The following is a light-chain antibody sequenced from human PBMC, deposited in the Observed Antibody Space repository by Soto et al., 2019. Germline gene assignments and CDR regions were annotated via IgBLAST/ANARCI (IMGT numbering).Light chain of an antibody. CDR2: GSD. Sequence: QSVLAQPPSASGTPGQRVTISCSGITSNIGSNTVSWYRQLPGTAPKVLMYGSDQRPSGVPDRFSGFTSGTSASLAISGLQSEDEADYYCAAWDESLKGWVFGGGTKLTVL. CDR3: AAWDESLKGWV. V-gene: IGLV1-44*01. J-gene: IGLJ3*02. CDR1: TSNIGSNT.